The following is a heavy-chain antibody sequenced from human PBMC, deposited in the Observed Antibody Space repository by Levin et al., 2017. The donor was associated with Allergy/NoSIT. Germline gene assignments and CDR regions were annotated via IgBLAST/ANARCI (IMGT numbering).Heavy chain of an antibody. V-gene: IGHV3-23*01. CDR3: AKALRYSSGWYCAFDI. CDR2: ISGSGGST. CDR1: GFTFSSYA. D-gene: IGHD6-19*01. J-gene: IGHJ3*02. Sequence: GGSLRLSCAASGFTFSSYAMSWVRQAPGKGLEWVSAISGSGGSTYYADSVKGRFTISRDNSKNTLYLQMNSLRAEDTAVYYCAKALRYSSGWYCAFDIWGQGTMVTVSS.